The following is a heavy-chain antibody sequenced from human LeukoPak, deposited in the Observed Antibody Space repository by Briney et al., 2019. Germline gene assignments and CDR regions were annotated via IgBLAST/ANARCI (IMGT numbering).Heavy chain of an antibody. J-gene: IGHJ6*02. Sequence: GGSLRLSCAASGFTFSSYAMRWVRQAPGQGLEWVSAISGSGGSTYYADSVKGRFTIYRDNSKNNLYLQMNSRRAEDTALYCCANDDPNSYVHYYYGMDVWGQGTTVTVSS. CDR3: ANDDPNSYVHYYYGMDV. V-gene: IGHV3-23*01. CDR1: GFTFSSYA. D-gene: IGHD4-23*01. CDR2: ISGSGGST.